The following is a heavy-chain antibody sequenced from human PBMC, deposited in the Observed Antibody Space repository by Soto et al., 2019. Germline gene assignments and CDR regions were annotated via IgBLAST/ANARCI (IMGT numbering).Heavy chain of an antibody. CDR3: ARGEDYYYYGMDV. CDR2: IWYDGSNK. J-gene: IGHJ6*02. CDR1: GFTFSSYG. Sequence: GGSLRLSCAASGFTFSSYGMHWVRQAPGKGLEWVAVIWYDGSNKYYADSVKGRFTISRDNSKNTPYLQMNSLRAEDTALYYCARGEDYYYYGMDVWGQGTTVTVSS. V-gene: IGHV3-33*01.